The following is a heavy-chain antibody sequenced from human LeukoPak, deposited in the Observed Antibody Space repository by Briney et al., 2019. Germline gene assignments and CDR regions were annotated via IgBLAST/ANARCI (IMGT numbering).Heavy chain of an antibody. Sequence: ASVKVSCKASGGTFSSYTISWVRQAPGQGLEWMGGIIPIFGTANYAQKFQGRVTITADESTSTAYMELSSLRSEDTAVYYCTRRLSNGATLNYFDYWGQGTLVTVSS. V-gene: IGHV1-69*13. D-gene: IGHD4/OR15-4a*01. CDR2: IIPIFGTA. CDR1: GGTFSSYT. J-gene: IGHJ4*02. CDR3: TRRLSNGATLNYFDY.